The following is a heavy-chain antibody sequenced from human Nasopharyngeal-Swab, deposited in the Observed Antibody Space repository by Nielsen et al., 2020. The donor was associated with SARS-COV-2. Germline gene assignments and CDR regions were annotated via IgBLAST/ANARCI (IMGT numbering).Heavy chain of an antibody. D-gene: IGHD3-3*01. Sequence: WIRQPPGKGLEWIGSIYYSGSTYYNPSLKSRVTISVETSKNQFSLKLSSVTAADTAVYYCARVKITIFGVAYFDYWGQGTLVTVSS. V-gene: IGHV4-39*07. J-gene: IGHJ4*02. CDR2: IYYSGST. CDR3: ARVKITIFGVAYFDY.